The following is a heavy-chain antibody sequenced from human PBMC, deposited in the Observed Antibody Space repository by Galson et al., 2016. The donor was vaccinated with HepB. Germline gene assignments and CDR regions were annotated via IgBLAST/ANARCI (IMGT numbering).Heavy chain of an antibody. CDR1: GYTFNNYN. J-gene: IGHJ4*02. D-gene: IGHD1-14*01. CDR3: ARELDHSFYFDY. CDR2: IKPSGGNT. Sequence: SVKVSCKASGYTFNNYNMHWVRQAPGQGLEWMGIIKPSGGNTIYAQKFQDRITMTRDTSTSTVYMELISLRSEDTAVYYCARELDHSFYFDYWGQGTLFTVSS. V-gene: IGHV1-46*02.